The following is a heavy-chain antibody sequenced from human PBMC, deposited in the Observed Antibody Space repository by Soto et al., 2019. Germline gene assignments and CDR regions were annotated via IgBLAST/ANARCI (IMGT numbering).Heavy chain of an antibody. CDR2: ISPYNGDT. J-gene: IGHJ6*03. CDR1: GYTFTSHG. CDR3: ARLVRASTVGYYYNMDV. V-gene: IGHV1-18*01. Sequence: QVQLVQSGAEVKKPGASVKVSCKTSGYTFTSHGISWVRQAPGQGLEWMGWISPYNGDTNYAQKLQGRVTVTTDLSTRTAYMVLRSLRSEYTAAYDWARLVRASTVGYYYNMDVWGKGTTVSVSS. D-gene: IGHD3-10*01.